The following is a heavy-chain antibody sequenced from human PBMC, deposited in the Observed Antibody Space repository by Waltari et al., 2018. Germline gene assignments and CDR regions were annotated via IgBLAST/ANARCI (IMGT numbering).Heavy chain of an antibody. J-gene: IGHJ4*02. CDR3: ARVNLDYGDYTD. Sequence: QLQLQESGPGLVKPSETLSLTCTVSGGSISSSSYYWGWIRQPPGKGLEWIGSIYYSGSTYYNPSLKSRVTISVDTSKNQFSLKLSSVTAADTAVYYCARVNLDYGDYTDWGQGTLVTVSS. D-gene: IGHD4-17*01. V-gene: IGHV4-39*07. CDR2: IYYSGST. CDR1: GGSISSSSYY.